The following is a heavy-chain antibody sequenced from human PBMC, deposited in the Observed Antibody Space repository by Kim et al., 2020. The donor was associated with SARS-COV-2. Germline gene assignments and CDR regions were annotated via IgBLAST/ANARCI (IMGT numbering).Heavy chain of an antibody. CDR2: IYYSGST. D-gene: IGHD6-13*01. Sequence: SETLSLTCTVSGGSISSSSYYWGWIRQPPGKGLEWIGSIYYSGSTYYNPSLKRRVTISVDTSKDQFSLKLSSVTAADTPVYYCARTRSSSWYQLTDYYYGLDVWGQGTTVTVSS. CDR3: ARTRSSSWYQLTDYYYGLDV. CDR1: GGSISSSSYY. V-gene: IGHV4-39*01. J-gene: IGHJ6*02.